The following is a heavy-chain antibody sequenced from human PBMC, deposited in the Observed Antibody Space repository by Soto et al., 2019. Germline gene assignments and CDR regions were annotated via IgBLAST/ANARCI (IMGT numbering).Heavy chain of an antibody. D-gene: IGHD6-19*01. Sequence: EVQLVESGGGLVQPGGSLRLSCAASGLFFSDYHMDWVRQAPGKGLEWVGRIRRKANSYTTEYAASVKGRFTISRDDSKNSLYLQMNSLKSEDTAVYYCAMLGGWSGGSSGMDVWSQGTTVTVSS. CDR3: AMLGGWSGGSSGMDV. CDR2: IRRKANSYTT. CDR1: GLFFSDYH. J-gene: IGHJ6*02. V-gene: IGHV3-72*01.